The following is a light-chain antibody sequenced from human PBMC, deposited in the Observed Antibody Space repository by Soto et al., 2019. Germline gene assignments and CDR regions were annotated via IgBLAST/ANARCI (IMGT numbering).Light chain of an antibody. J-gene: IGLJ2*01. CDR1: RSNIGSNT. Sequence: QSVLTQPPSASGTPGQRATISCSGSRSNIGSNTVSWYQQLPGTAPKVLIYSNNQRPSGVPDRFSGSRSGTSASLAISGLQSEDEADYYCAAWDGSLNGVLFGGGTKLTVL. CDR3: AAWDGSLNGVL. CDR2: SNN. V-gene: IGLV1-44*01.